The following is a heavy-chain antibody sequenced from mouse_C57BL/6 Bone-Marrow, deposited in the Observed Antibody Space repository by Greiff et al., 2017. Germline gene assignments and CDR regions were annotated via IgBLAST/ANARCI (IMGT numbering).Heavy chain of an antibody. Sequence: QVQLQQSGAELVRPGTSVKLSCKASGYTFTSYWMHWVKQRPGQGLEWIGVIDPSDSYTNYNQKFKGKATLTVDTSSRTAYMQLSSLTSEDSAVYYCARWVYWGQGTLVTVSA. CDR1: GYTFTSYW. CDR3: ARWVY. CDR2: IDPSDSYT. V-gene: IGHV1-59*01. J-gene: IGHJ3*01.